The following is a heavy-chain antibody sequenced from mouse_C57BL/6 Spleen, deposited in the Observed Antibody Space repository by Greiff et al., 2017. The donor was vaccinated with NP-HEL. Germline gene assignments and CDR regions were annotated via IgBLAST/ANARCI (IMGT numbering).Heavy chain of an antibody. CDR2: IDPNSGGT. CDR3: ASPRYDGDYYAMDY. J-gene: IGHJ4*01. V-gene: IGHV1-72*01. CDR1: GYTFTSYW. D-gene: IGHD2-12*01. Sequence: QVQLQQSGAELVKPGASVKLSCKASGYTFTSYWMHWVKQRPGRGLEWIGRIDPNSGGTKYNEKFKSKATLTVDKPSSTAYMQLSSLTSEDSAVYYCASPRYDGDYYAMDYWGQGTSVTVSS.